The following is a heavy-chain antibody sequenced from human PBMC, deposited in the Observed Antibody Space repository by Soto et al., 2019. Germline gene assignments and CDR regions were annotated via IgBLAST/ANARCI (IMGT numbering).Heavy chain of an antibody. CDR2: ISGSGSP. CDR3: SKEVQLVFRRDYDY. J-gene: IGHJ4*02. CDR1: GFTFSSHT. V-gene: IGHV3-21*04. Sequence: EVQVVESGGGLVQTGGSLRLSCAVSGFTFSSHTLNWVRQAPGKGLEWVSSISGSGSPYYADALKGRFTISRDNAQNSLYLQMSSLTAEDTAVYYCSKEVQLVFRRDYDYWGQGTLVTVSS. D-gene: IGHD1-1*01.